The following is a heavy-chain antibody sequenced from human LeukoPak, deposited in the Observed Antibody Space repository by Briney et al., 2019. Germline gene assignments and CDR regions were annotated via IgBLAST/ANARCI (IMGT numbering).Heavy chain of an antibody. J-gene: IGHJ5*02. CDR3: AKDGAGDIVVANQPPWFDP. CDR2: IWYDGSNK. V-gene: IGHV3-33*06. Sequence: PGRSLRLSCAASGFTFSSYGMHWVRQAPGKGLEWVAVIWYDGSNKYYADSVKGRFTISRDNSKNTLYLQMNSLRAEDTAVYYCAKDGAGDIVVANQPPWFDPWGQGTLVTVSS. D-gene: IGHD2-2*01. CDR1: GFTFSSYG.